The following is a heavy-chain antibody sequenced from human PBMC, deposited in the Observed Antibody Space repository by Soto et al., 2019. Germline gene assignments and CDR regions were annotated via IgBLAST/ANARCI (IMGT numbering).Heavy chain of an antibody. V-gene: IGHV1-3*01. Sequence: ASVKVSCKASGYTFTSYAMHWVRQAPGQRLEWMGWINAGNGNTKYSQKFQGRFTITRDTSASTAYMELSSLRSEDTAVYYCARDLSWGSNWYYYMDVWGKGTTVTVSS. D-gene: IGHD7-27*01. CDR1: GYTFTSYA. J-gene: IGHJ6*03. CDR2: INAGNGNT. CDR3: ARDLSWGSNWYYYMDV.